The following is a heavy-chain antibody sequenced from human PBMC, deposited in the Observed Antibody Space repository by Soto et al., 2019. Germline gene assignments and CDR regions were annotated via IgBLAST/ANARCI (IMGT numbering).Heavy chain of an antibody. J-gene: IGHJ3*02. Sequence: QVQLVQSGGGVVQPGRSLRLSCAASGFTFSSYVTHWVCQAPGKGLEWVAVISHDGNNKYYADSVKGRFTISRDNSKNTLYLQMNSLTTEDTAVYYCAKGGPDCASTTCYLLVAFDIWGQGTMVTVSS. CDR1: GFTFSSYV. CDR3: AKGGPDCASTTCYLLVAFDI. CDR2: ISHDGNNK. D-gene: IGHD2-2*01. V-gene: IGHV3-30*18.